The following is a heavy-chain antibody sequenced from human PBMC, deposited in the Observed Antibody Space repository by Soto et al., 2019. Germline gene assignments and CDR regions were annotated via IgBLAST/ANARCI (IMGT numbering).Heavy chain of an antibody. D-gene: IGHD2-8*01. V-gene: IGHV1-69*13. CDR3: AREQPLVPRVYAPRGNWFDP. Sequence: SVKVSSKASGGTFSSYAISWVRQAPGQGLEWMGGIIPIFGTANYAQKFQGRVTITADESTSTAYMELSSLRSEDTAVYYCAREQPLVPRVYAPRGNWFDPWGQGTLVTVSS. J-gene: IGHJ5*02. CDR2: IIPIFGTA. CDR1: GGTFSSYA.